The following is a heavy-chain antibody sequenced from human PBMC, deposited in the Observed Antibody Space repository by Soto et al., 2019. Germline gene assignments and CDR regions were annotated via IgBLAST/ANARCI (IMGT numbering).Heavy chain of an antibody. Sequence: GGSLRLSCAASGFTFSSYSMNWVRQAPGKGLEWVSSISSSSSYIYYADSVKGRFTISRDNAKNSLYLQMNSLRAEDTAGSYCARVEYSSGYGGGYYYYYGMDVWGQGTTVTVSS. CDR3: ARVEYSSGYGGGYYYYYGMDV. CDR2: ISSSSSYI. D-gene: IGHD5-18*01. CDR1: GFTFSSYS. J-gene: IGHJ6*02. V-gene: IGHV3-21*01.